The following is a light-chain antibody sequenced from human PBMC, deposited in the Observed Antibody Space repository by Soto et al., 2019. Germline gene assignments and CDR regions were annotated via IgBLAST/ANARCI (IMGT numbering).Light chain of an antibody. J-gene: IGKJ1*01. Sequence: VMTQSPATQSVSPGERATLSCRASQSVSSNLAWYQQKPGQAPRLLIYGASTRATGIPARFSGSGSGTEFTLTISSLQSEDFAVYYCQQYNNWPPWTFGQGTKVDIK. CDR2: GAS. V-gene: IGKV3-15*01. CDR3: QQYNNWPPWT. CDR1: QSVSSN.